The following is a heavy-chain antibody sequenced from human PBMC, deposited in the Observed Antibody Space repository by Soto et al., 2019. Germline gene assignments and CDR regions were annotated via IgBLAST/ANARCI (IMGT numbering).Heavy chain of an antibody. Sequence: QSPTLSLTCAISGDSVSSNSAAWNWIRQSPSRGLEWLGRTYYRSKWYNDYAVSVKSRITINPDTSKNQFSLQLNSVTPEDTAVYYCARDRGCSSTSCYWDAGWFDPWGQGTLVTVSS. J-gene: IGHJ5*02. CDR1: GDSVSSNSAA. CDR2: TYYRSKWYN. V-gene: IGHV6-1*01. CDR3: ARDRGCSSTSCYWDAGWFDP. D-gene: IGHD2-2*01.